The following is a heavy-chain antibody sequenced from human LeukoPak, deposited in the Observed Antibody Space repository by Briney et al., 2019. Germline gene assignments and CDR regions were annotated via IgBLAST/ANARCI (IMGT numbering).Heavy chain of an antibody. D-gene: IGHD3-3*01. CDR1: GGTFSSYA. J-gene: IGHJ4*02. CDR2: IIPIFGTE. Sequence: GASVKVSCKASGGTFSSYAISWVRQAPGQGLEWMGRIIPIFGTENYAQKFQGRVTITTDESTSTAYMELSSLRSEDTAVYYCASGDFWSGPFDYWGQGTLVTVSS. V-gene: IGHV1-69*05. CDR3: ASGDFWSGPFDY.